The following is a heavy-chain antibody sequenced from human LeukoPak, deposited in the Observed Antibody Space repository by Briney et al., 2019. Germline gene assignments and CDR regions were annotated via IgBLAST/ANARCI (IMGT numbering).Heavy chain of an antibody. V-gene: IGHV1-69*05. CDR1: GGTFSSYA. CDR3: ARARYYYDSSGYLLLDY. D-gene: IGHD3-22*01. CDR2: IIPIFGTA. J-gene: IGHJ4*02. Sequence: GSSVKVSCKASGGTFSSYAISWVRQAPGQGLEWMGRIIPIFGTANYAQKFQGRVTITTYESTSTAYMELSSLRSEDTAVYYCARARYYYDSSGYLLLDYWGQGTLVTVSS.